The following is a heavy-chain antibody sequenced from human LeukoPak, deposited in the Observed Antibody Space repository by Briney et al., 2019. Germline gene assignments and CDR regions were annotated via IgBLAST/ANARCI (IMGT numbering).Heavy chain of an antibody. CDR1: GGSISSYY. CDR2: IYTSGST. J-gene: IGHJ4*02. Sequence: SETLSLTCTVSGGSISSYYWSWIRQPAGKGLEWIGRIYTSGSTNYNPSLKSRVTMSVDTSKNQFSLKLSSVTAADTAVYYCASSDYYDSSGGAVFDYWGQGTLVTVSS. V-gene: IGHV4-4*07. D-gene: IGHD3-22*01. CDR3: ASSDYYDSSGGAVFDY.